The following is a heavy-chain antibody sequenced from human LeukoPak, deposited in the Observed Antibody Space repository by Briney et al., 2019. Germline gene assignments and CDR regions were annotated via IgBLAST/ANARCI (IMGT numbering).Heavy chain of an antibody. CDR1: GFTFSSYG. D-gene: IGHD1-26*01. CDR2: ISYDGSNK. Sequence: GGSLRLSCAASGFTFSSYGIHWVRQAPGKGLEWVAVISYDGSNKYYADSVKGRFTISRDNSKNTLYLQMNSLRAEDVALYYCAKDTSPGIVGATNFFDYWGQGTLVTVSS. V-gene: IGHV3-30*18. J-gene: IGHJ4*02. CDR3: AKDTSPGIVGATNFFDY.